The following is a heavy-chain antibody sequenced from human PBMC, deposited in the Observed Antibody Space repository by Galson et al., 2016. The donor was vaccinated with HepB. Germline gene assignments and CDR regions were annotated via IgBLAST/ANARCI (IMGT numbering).Heavy chain of an antibody. CDR1: GFTFSTYW. D-gene: IGHD4-23*01. CDR3: VRNSAAVGH. Sequence: SLRLSCAVSGFTFSTYWMTWVRQAPGKGLECVANIKYDGSEKHYVDSVKSRFTISRDNAKNSLFLQLNSLRPEDTAVYFCVRNSAAVGHWGQGTLVTVSS. V-gene: IGHV3-7*02. CDR2: IKYDGSEK. J-gene: IGHJ4*02.